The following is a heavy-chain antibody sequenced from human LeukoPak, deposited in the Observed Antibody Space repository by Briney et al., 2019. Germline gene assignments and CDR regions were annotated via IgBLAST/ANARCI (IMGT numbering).Heavy chain of an antibody. CDR3: AKAPMVRGVIISN. Sequence: PGGSLRLSCAASGFTFSSYAMSWVRQAPGKGLEWVSAISGGGGSTYYADSVKGRFTISRDNSKNTLYLQMNSLRAEDTAVYYCAKAPMVRGVIISNWGQGTLVTVSS. V-gene: IGHV3-23*01. CDR2: ISGGGGST. CDR1: GFTFSSYA. D-gene: IGHD3-10*01. J-gene: IGHJ4*02.